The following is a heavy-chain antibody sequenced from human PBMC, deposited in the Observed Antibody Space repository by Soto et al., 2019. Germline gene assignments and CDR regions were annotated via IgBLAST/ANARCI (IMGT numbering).Heavy chain of an antibody. CDR3: SRDVLPITFGGVIVNDGDAFDI. D-gene: IGHD3-16*02. Sequence: QVQLVESGGGLVKPGGSLRLSCAASGFTFSDYYMSWIRQAPGKGLEWVSYISSSGSTIYYADSVKGRFTISRDNAKNSLYLQLNSLRGEDTAVYYCSRDVLPITFGGVIVNDGDAFDIWGQGTMVTVSS. CDR1: GFTFSDYY. CDR2: ISSSGSTI. J-gene: IGHJ3*02. V-gene: IGHV3-11*01.